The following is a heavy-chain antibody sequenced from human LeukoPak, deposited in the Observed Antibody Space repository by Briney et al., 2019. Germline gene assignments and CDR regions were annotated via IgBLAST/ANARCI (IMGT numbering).Heavy chain of an antibody. V-gene: IGHV1-58*02. CDR1: GFTFTSSA. D-gene: IGHD6-19*01. Sequence: SVKVSCKASGFTFTSSAMQWVRQARGQRLEWIGWIVVGSGNTNYAQKFQERVTITRDMSTSTTYMELSSLRSEDTAVYYCARAHSSGWSNFDYWGQGTLVTVSS. CDR2: IVVGSGNT. CDR3: ARAHSSGWSNFDY. J-gene: IGHJ4*02.